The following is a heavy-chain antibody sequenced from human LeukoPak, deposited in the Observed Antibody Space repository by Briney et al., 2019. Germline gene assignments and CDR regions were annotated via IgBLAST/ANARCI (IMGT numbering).Heavy chain of an antibody. D-gene: IGHD1-14*01. J-gene: IGHJ4*02. Sequence: GGSLRLSCVASGFTFSNFWMHWVRQAPGKGLVWVALIYGDGSFTRYADSVKGRFTVSRDNSNNTLYLQVNSLRAEDTAVYYCAKVGTTHIRSYFDLWGQGTLVTVSS. CDR2: IYGDGSFT. V-gene: IGHV3-74*01. CDR1: GFTFSNFW. CDR3: AKVGTTHIRSYFDL.